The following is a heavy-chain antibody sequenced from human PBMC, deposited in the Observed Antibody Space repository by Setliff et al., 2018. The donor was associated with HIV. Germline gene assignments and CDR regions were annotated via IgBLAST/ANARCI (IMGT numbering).Heavy chain of an antibody. CDR1: GFTFSTYT. CDR2: ISYDGSNK. CDR3: VRETVVYYFDC. V-gene: IGHV3-30*04. Sequence: PGESLKISCAASGFTFSTYTIHWVRQAPGKGLEWVAAISYDGSNKYYADSVKGRFTISRDNSKNTLSLQMNSLRAEDTAVYYCVRETVVYYFDCWGQGTLVTVSS. D-gene: IGHD2-15*01. J-gene: IGHJ4*02.